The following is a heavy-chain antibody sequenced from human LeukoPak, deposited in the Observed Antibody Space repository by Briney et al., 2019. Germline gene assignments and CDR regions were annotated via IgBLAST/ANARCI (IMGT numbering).Heavy chain of an antibody. J-gene: IGHJ3*02. CDR1: GFTFSSYG. V-gene: IGHV3-33*01. CDR2: IWYDGSNK. CDR3: ARFWSSGCAFDI. Sequence: PGRSLRLSCAASGFTFSSYGMHWVRQAPGKGLEWVAVIWYDGSNKYYADSVKGRFTISRDNSKNTLYLQMNSLRAEDTAVYYCARFWSSGCAFDIWGQGTMVTVSS. D-gene: IGHD3-3*01.